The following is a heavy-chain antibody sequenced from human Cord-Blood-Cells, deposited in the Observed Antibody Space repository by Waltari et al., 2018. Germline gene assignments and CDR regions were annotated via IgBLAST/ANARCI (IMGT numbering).Heavy chain of an antibody. CDR3: AKGGRYSSGWYYFDY. CDR1: GFTFDDYA. Sequence: EVQLVESGGGLVQPGRSLRLSCAASGFTFDDYAMHWVRQAPGKGLEWVSGISWNSGSIGYADSVKGRFTISRDNAKNSLYLQMNSLRAEDMALYYCAKGGRYSSGWYYFDYWGQGTLVTVSS. CDR2: ISWNSGSI. V-gene: IGHV3-9*03. D-gene: IGHD6-19*01. J-gene: IGHJ4*02.